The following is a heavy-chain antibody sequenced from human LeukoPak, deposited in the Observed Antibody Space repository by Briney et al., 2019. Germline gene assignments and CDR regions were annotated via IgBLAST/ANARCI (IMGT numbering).Heavy chain of an antibody. CDR3: AKRGGTESFYYYYYMDV. D-gene: IGHD2-15*01. CDR2: ISYDASHK. V-gene: IGHV3-30*18. J-gene: IGHJ6*03. Sequence: GRSLRLSCAASGFTFSSYGIHWVRQAPGKGLEWVAVISYDASHKYYADSVKGRFTISRDNSKNTLYLQMNSLRAEDTAEYYCAKRGGTESFYYYYYMDVWGKGTTVTVSS. CDR1: GFTFSSYG.